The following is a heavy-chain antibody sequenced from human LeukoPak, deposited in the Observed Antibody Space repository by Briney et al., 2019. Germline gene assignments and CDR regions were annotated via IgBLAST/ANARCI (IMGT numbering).Heavy chain of an antibody. V-gene: IGHV6-1*01. Sequence: SQTLSLTCAISWDSVSCNSAAWHWIRQSPSGGLEWLGRTCYRSKWYNDYAVSVKSRITINPDKSKNQFSLQLNSVSPEGTAVYYCASSPSGFYYYYGMDVWGQGTTVTVSS. CDR2: TCYRSKWYN. D-gene: IGHD6-25*01. CDR1: WDSVSCNSAA. J-gene: IGHJ6*02. CDR3: ASSPSGFYYYYGMDV.